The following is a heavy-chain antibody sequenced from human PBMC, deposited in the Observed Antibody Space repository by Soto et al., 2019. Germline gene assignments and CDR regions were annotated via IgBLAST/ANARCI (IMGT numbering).Heavy chain of an antibody. CDR2: IGDSGAST. J-gene: IGHJ6*04. V-gene: IGHV3-23*01. CDR1: GFSFSSFA. Sequence: EVLLLESGGGLVQPGGSLRLSCEASGFSFSSFAMNWVRQAPGKGLEWVSAIGDSGASTYYADSAKGRFTISRDNSRNTLYLQLNCLRAEDTAVYYCAKGVELDVWGNGTTVTVSS. D-gene: IGHD1-26*01. CDR3: AKGVELDV.